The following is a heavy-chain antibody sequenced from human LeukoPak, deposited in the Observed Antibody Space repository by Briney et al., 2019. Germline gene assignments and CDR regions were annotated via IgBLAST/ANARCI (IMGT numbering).Heavy chain of an antibody. Sequence: ASVKVSCKASGGTFTSYDINWVRQATGQGLEWMGWMNPNSGNTGYAQKFQGRVTITRNTSISTAYMELSSLRSEDTAVYYCARVAEYYDFWSGYYHTNYYYYMDVWGKGTTVTVSS. CDR2: MNPNSGNT. D-gene: IGHD3-3*01. CDR1: GGTFTSYD. V-gene: IGHV1-8*03. CDR3: ARVAEYYDFWSGYYHTNYYYYMDV. J-gene: IGHJ6*03.